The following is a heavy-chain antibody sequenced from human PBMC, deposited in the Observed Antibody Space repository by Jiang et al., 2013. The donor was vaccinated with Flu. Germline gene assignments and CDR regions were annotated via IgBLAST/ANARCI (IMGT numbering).Heavy chain of an antibody. CDR1: GFTFSTYS. V-gene: IGHV3-21*01. D-gene: IGHD6-13*01. Sequence: QLLESGGGLVKPGGSLRLSCAASGFTFSTYSMNWVRQAPGKGLEWVSSISDSSNYICYADSVRGRFTISRDNAKNSLYLQMNSLRAEDTAVYYCAGDPAAAAGTWAFDVWGQGTMVSVSS. CDR3: AGDPAAAAGTWAFDV. CDR2: ISDSSNYI. J-gene: IGHJ3*01.